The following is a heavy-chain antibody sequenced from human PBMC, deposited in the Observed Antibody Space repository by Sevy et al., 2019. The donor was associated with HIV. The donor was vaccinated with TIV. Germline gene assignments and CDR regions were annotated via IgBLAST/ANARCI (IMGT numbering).Heavy chain of an antibody. V-gene: IGHV4-30-4*01. CDR3: ARVRAYYYGSGSYPYYFDY. J-gene: IGHJ4*02. Sequence: SETMSLTCTVSGGSISSGDYYWSWIRQPPGKGLEWIGYIYYSGSTYYNPSLKSRVTISVDTSKNQFSLKLSSVTAADTAVYYCARVRAYYYGSGSYPYYFDYWGQRTLVTISS. CDR2: IYYSGST. CDR1: GGSISSGDYY. D-gene: IGHD3-10*01.